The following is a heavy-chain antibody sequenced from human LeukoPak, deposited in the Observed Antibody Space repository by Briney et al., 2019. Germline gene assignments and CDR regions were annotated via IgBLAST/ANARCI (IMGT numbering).Heavy chain of an antibody. CDR1: GYSFTIYW. V-gene: IGHV5-51*01. CDR2: IYPGDSDN. J-gene: IGHJ4*02. CDR3: ARRLKNSKGWTFDY. D-gene: IGHD6-19*01. Sequence: MTGESLKISCKGSGYSFTIYWIGWVRQMPGKGLEWMGIIYPGDSDNRYSTSFKGQVTISADRSINTAYLQWSSLKASDTAIYYCARRLKNSKGWTFDYWGQGTLVTVSS.